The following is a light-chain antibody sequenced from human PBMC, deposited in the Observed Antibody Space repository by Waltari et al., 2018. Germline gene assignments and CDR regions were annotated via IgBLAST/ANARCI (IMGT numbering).Light chain of an antibody. V-gene: IGKV3-15*01. CDR2: GAS. Sequence: EIVMTQSPATLSVSPGQSATLSCRASQSVGTNLAWYEQKPGQAPRLLIYGASTRATGIPARFSGSGAGTEFTLTISSLQPEDSATYYCQQTYGTSVTFGGGTKVEIK. CDR1: QSVGTN. CDR3: QQTYGTSVT. J-gene: IGKJ4*01.